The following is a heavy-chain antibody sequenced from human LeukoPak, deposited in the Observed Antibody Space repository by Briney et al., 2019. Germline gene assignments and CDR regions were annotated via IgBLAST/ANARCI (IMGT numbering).Heavy chain of an antibody. V-gene: IGHV3-23*01. D-gene: IGHD3-16*01. J-gene: IGHJ4*02. CDR1: GFTFSSYA. CDR2: ISGSGGST. CDR3: ARVDVGANTFDY. Sequence: GGSLRLSCAASGFTFSSYAMSWVRQAPGKGLEWVSAISGSGGSTYYADSVKGRFTISRDNSKNTLYLQMNSLRSEDTAVYYCARVDVGANTFDYWGQGTLVTVSS.